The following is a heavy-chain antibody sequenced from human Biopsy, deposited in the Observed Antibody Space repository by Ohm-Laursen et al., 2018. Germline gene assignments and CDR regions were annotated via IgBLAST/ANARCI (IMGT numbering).Heavy chain of an antibody. D-gene: IGHD1-26*01. CDR1: GGTFFNYA. Sequence: SSAKVSCKVSGGTFFNYAISCVRQSPGQGLGWRGGVIPMFGTANYAQMFQGRVTISADESTSTSYMELSCSTTEDTAIYYCARGPHSGSHSCFDYWGRGTLVTVSS. CDR2: VIPMFGTA. CDR3: ARGPHSGSHSCFDY. V-gene: IGHV1-69*01. J-gene: IGHJ4*01.